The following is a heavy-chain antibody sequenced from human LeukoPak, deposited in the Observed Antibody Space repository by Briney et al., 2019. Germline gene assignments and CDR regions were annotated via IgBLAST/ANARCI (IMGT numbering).Heavy chain of an antibody. V-gene: IGHV4-59*01. CDR1: GGSISSYY. D-gene: IGHD6-19*01. Sequence: SETLSLTCTVSGGSISSYYWSWIRQPPGKGLEWIGYIYYSGSTNYNPSLKSRVTISVDTSKNQFSLKLGSVTAADTAVYYCASPGYSSGWYYFDYWGQGTLVTVSS. CDR2: IYYSGST. J-gene: IGHJ4*02. CDR3: ASPGYSSGWYYFDY.